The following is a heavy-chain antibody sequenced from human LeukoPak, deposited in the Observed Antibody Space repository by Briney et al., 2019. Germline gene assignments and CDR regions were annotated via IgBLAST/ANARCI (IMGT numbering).Heavy chain of an antibody. CDR1: GLTFSSYG. CDR3: ARDPYGDSPFNY. V-gene: IGHV3-33*01. Sequence: PGGSLRLSCAASGLTFSSYGMHWVRQAPGKGLEWVAVTWYDGSNKYYADSVKGRFTISRDNSKNTVYLQMNSLRAEDTAVYYCARDPYGDSPFNYWGQGTLVTVPS. D-gene: IGHD4-17*01. CDR2: TWYDGSNK. J-gene: IGHJ4*02.